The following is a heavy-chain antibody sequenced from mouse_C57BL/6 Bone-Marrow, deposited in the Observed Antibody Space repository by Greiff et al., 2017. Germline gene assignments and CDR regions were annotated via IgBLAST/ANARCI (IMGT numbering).Heavy chain of an antibody. CDR2: ISDSGSYT. V-gene: IGHV5-4*01. D-gene: IGHD4-1*01. J-gene: IGHJ2*01. CDR1: GFTFSSYA. CDR3: ARDADNWNYIDY. Sequence: DVKLVEPGGGLVKPGGSLKLSCAASGFTFSSYAMSWVRQTPEKRLEWVATISDSGSYTYYTDNVKGRFPISRDYAKNILNLQMSHLKSEDTAIFDCARDADNWNYIDYWGQGTTLTVSS.